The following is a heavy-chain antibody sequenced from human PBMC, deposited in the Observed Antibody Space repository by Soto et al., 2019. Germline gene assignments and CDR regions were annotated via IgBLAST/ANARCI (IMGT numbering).Heavy chain of an antibody. J-gene: IGHJ4*02. CDR2: IYHSGST. V-gene: IGHV4-4*02. D-gene: IGHD6-19*01. Sequence: QVQLQESGPGLVKPSGTLSLTCAVSGGSISSSNWWSWVRQPPGKGLEWIGEIYHSGSTNYNPSLKSRVAIAVAKPKNQFSLKLSSVTAADTAVYYCARVAVAGTRVDYWGQGTLVTVSS. CDR1: GGSISSSNW. CDR3: ARVAVAGTRVDY.